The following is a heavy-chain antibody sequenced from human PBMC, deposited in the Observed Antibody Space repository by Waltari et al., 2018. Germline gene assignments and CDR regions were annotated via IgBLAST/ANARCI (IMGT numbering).Heavy chain of an antibody. J-gene: IGHJ1*01. CDR3: ARVEGQQLEPFQH. CDR1: GGSFSGYY. V-gene: IGHV4-34*01. D-gene: IGHD6-13*01. CDR2: INHGGST. Sequence: QVQLQQWGAGLLKPSETLSLTCAVYGGSFSGYYWSWIRQPPGKGLEWIGEINHGGSTNYNPSLKSRVTIAVNTSKNQFSLKLSSVTAADTAVYYWARVEGQQLEPFQHWGQGTLVTVSS.